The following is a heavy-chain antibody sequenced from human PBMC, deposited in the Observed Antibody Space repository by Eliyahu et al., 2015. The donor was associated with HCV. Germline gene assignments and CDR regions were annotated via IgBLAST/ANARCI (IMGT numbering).Heavy chain of an antibody. J-gene: IGHJ4*02. CDR1: GGSISSSSYY. V-gene: IGHV4-39*01. Sequence: QLQLQESAPGLVKPSETLSLTCTVSGGSISSSSYYWGWIRQPPGKGLEWIGSIYYSGSTYYNPSLKSRVTISVDTSKNQFSLKLSSVTAADTAVYYCARGQQWLVIDYWGQGTLVTVSS. D-gene: IGHD6-19*01. CDR3: ARGQQWLVIDY. CDR2: IYYSGST.